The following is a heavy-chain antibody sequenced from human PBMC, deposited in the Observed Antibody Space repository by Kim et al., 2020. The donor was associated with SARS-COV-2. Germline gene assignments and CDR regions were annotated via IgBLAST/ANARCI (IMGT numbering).Heavy chain of an antibody. J-gene: IGHJ4*02. Sequence: SETLSLTCTVSGGSISSYYWSWIRQPAGKGLEWIGRIYTSGSTNYNPSLKSRVTISVDTSKNQFSLKLSSVTAADTAVYYCARSLPDYSSSWYKNFDYWGPGALVTVSS. CDR1: GGSISSYY. D-gene: IGHD6-13*01. CDR3: ARSLPDYSSSWYKNFDY. V-gene: IGHV4-4*07. CDR2: IYTSGST.